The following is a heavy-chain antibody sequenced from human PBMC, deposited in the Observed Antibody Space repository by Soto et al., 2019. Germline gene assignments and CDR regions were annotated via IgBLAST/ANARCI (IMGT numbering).Heavy chain of an antibody. Sequence: SETLSLTCTVSGGSISSSSYYWGWIRQPPGKGLEWIGSIYYSGSTYYNPSLKSRVTISVDTSKNQFSLKLSSVTAADTAVYYCARWGSLMTTPTFDYWGQGTLVTVSS. CDR2: IYYSGST. V-gene: IGHV4-39*01. CDR3: ARWGSLMTTPTFDY. J-gene: IGHJ4*02. CDR1: GGSISSSSYY. D-gene: IGHD3-16*01.